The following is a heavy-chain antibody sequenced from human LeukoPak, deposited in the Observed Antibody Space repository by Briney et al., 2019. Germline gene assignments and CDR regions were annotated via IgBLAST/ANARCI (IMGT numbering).Heavy chain of an antibody. D-gene: IGHD4-11*01. Sequence: SETLSLTCTVSGGSISSSSYCWGWIRQPPGKGLEWIGSIYYSGSTYYNPSLKSRVTISVDTSKNQFSLKLSSVTAADTAVYYCARHQTYDYLTHFDYWGQGTLVTVSS. CDR3: ARHQTYDYLTHFDY. V-gene: IGHV4-39*01. CDR1: GGSISSSSYC. J-gene: IGHJ4*02. CDR2: IYYSGST.